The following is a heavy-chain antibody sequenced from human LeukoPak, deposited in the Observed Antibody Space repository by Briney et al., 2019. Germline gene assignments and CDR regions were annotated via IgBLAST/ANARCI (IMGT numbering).Heavy chain of an antibody. D-gene: IGHD3-3*01. CDR2: ISGSGGST. CDR1: GFTFSSYA. CDR3: AKDWDFGVVIPYYFDY. J-gene: IGHJ4*02. V-gene: IGHV3-23*01. Sequence: PGGSLRLSCAASGFTFSSYAMSWVRQAPGKGLEWVSAISGSGGSTYYADSVKGRFAISRDNSKNTLYLQMNSPRAEDTAVYYCAKDWDFGVVIPYYFDYWGQGTLVTVSS.